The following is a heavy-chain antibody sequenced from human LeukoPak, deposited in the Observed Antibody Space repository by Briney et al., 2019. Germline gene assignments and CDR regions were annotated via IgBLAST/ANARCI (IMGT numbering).Heavy chain of an antibody. Sequence: SVKVSCKASGGTFSSYAISWVRQAPGQGLEWTGGIIPIFGTANYAQKFQGRVTITADESTSTAYMELSSLRSEDTAVYYCARIGDFWSGYQDFDYWGQGTLVTVSS. D-gene: IGHD3-3*01. CDR3: ARIGDFWSGYQDFDY. CDR2: IIPIFGTA. V-gene: IGHV1-69*01. J-gene: IGHJ4*02. CDR1: GGTFSSYA.